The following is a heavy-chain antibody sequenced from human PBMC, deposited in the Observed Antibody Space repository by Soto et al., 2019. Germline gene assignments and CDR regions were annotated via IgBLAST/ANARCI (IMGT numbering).Heavy chain of an antibody. CDR2: IYYSGST. D-gene: IGHD5-18*01. CDR1: GGSIRSGGYY. Sequence: TSETLSLTCTVSGGSIRSGGYYWSWVRQSPRRGLEWIGNIYYSGSTYYNPSLKSRLTISVDTSKNQFSLNLSSVTAADTAVYYCARDRLMATACTARHYFGLDVWCQGTTVTVSS. J-gene: IGHJ6*02. V-gene: IGHV4-31*03. CDR3: ARDRLMATACTARHYFGLDV.